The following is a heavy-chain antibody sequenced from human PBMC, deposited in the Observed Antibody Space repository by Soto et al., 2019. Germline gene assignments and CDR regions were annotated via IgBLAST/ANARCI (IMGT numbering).Heavy chain of an antibody. D-gene: IGHD3-22*01. V-gene: IGHV4-59*01. CDR1: GGSISSCY. Sequence: SETLSLTCTVSGGSISSCYWSWIRQPPGKGLEWIGYMYYGGSTNYNPSLKSRVTISVDTSKNQFSLKLSSVTAADTAVYYCGGKNYDSSGYFDYWGQGTLVTVSS. CDR2: MYYGGST. CDR3: GGKNYDSSGYFDY. J-gene: IGHJ4*02.